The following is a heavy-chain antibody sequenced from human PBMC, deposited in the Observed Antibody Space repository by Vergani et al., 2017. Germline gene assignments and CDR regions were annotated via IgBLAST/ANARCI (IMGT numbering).Heavy chain of an antibody. CDR2: IYTSGST. J-gene: IGHJ4*02. V-gene: IGHV4-61*02. CDR1: GGSISSGSYY. CDR3: AALDRVDY. D-gene: IGHD3-10*01. Sequence: QVQLQQWGAGLVKPSQTLSLTCTVSGGSISSGSYYWSWIRQPAGKGLEWIGRIYTSGSTNYNPSLKSRVTMSVDTSKNQFSLKLSSVTAADTAVYYCAALDRVDYWGQGTLVTVSS.